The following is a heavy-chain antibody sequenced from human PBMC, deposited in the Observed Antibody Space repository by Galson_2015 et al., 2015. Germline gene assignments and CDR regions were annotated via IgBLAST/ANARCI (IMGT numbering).Heavy chain of an antibody. V-gene: IGHV4-39*07. CDR3: ARGIRWYYDSSGYYYPYDAFEI. CDR2: IYYSGST. J-gene: IGHJ3*02. Sequence: ETLSLTCTVSGGSISSSSYYWGWIRQPPGKGLEWIGSIYYSGSTYYNPSLKSRVTISVDTSKNQFSLKLSSVTAADTAVYYCARGIRWYYDSSGYYYPYDAFEIWGQGTMVTVSS. D-gene: IGHD3-22*01. CDR1: GGSISSSSYY.